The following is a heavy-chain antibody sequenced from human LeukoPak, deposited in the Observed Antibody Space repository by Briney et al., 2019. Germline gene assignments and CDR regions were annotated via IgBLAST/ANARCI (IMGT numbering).Heavy chain of an antibody. D-gene: IGHD3-22*01. V-gene: IGHV4-4*07. CDR3: ARESKSYDGSGYYHDY. Sequence: SETLSLTCSVSGDTIRNYFWSWIRQPAGKGLEWIGRIYTSGSTDYNPSLRSRVTMSVDTSRNQFSLKLTSVTAADTAVYYCARESKSYDGSGYYHDYWGQGTLVTVSS. CDR1: GDTIRNYF. J-gene: IGHJ4*02. CDR2: IYTSGST.